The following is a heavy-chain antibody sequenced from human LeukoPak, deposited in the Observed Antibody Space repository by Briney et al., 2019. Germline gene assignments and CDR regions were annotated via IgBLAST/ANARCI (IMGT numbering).Heavy chain of an antibody. J-gene: IGHJ4*02. D-gene: IGHD1-14*01. CDR2: LMTSGYT. Sequence: SETLSLTCTVSGASVTIYHGSGVGRPAGKGLGWIGRLMTSGYTDYNPSLKSRVTISVDKSMNQFSLRLTSVTPADTAVYYCASVEIPATGAFDYWGQGTLVTVSS. CDR3: ASVEIPATGAFDY. CDR1: GASVTIYH. V-gene: IGHV4-4*07.